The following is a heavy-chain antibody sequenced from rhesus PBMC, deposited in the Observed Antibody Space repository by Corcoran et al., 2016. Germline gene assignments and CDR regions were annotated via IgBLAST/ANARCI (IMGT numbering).Heavy chain of an antibody. J-gene: IGHJ4*01. CDR2: IRSKANNYET. V-gene: IGHV3-118*01. Sequence: EVQLVESGGGLVQPGGSLRLSCAASGFTFSSSAIHWVRQASGKGLEWVGRIRSKANNYETGSAASMKGRFTISRDDSKNTAYLQMNSLKTEDTAVYYCTTVSAPQDYWGQGVLVTVSS. CDR1: GFTFSSSA. CDR3: TTVSAPQDY. D-gene: IGHD2-15*01.